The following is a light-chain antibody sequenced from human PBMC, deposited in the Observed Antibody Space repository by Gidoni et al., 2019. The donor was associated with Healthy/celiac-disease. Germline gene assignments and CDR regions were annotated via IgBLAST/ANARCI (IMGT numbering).Light chain of an antibody. CDR2: GAS. Sequence: EIVMTQSPATLSVSPGERATLSCRASQSVSSYLAWYQQKPGQAPRHLIYGASTRATGIPARFSGSGSGTEFTLTISSLQSEDFAVYYCQQCNNWPPVFGPGTKVDIK. J-gene: IGKJ3*01. CDR1: QSVSSY. CDR3: QQCNNWPPV. V-gene: IGKV3-15*01.